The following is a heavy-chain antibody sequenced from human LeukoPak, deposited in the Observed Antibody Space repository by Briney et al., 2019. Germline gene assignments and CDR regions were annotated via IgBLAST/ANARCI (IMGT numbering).Heavy chain of an antibody. CDR2: IYYSGST. CDR3: ARDRGYYDSSGYYSDAFDI. D-gene: IGHD3-22*01. Sequence: TLSLTCTVSGGSISSYYWSWIRQPPGKGLEWIGYIYYSGSTNYNPSLKSRVTISVDTSKNQFSLKLSSVTAADTAVYYCARDRGYYDSSGYYSDAFDIWGQGTMVTVSS. J-gene: IGHJ3*02. CDR1: GGSISSYY. V-gene: IGHV4-59*01.